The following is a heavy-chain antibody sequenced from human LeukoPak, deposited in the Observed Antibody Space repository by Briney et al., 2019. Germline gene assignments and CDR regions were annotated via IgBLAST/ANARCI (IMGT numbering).Heavy chain of an antibody. J-gene: IGHJ3*02. D-gene: IGHD2-15*01. V-gene: IGHV6-1*01. CDR3: AREAGYCSGGSCYNAFDI. Sequence: SQTLSLTCAISGDSVSSNSAAWNWIRQSPSRGLEWLGRTYYRSKWYNDYAVSVKSRITINPDTSKNQFSLQLNSVTPEDTAVYYCAREAGYCSGGSCYNAFDIWGQGTMVTVSS. CDR2: TYYRSKWYN. CDR1: GDSVSSNSAA.